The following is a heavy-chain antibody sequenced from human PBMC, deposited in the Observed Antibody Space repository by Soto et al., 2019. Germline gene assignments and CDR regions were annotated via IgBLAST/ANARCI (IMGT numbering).Heavy chain of an antibody. CDR1: GGSISSSSYY. D-gene: IGHD3-3*01. Sequence: SETLSLTYTVSGGSISSSSYYWGWIRQPPGKGLEWIGSIYYSGSTYYNPSLKSRVTISVDTSKNQFSLKLSSVAAADTAVYYCARVGSGYYYYYGMDVWGQGTTVTVSS. CDR2: IYYSGST. CDR3: ARVGSGYYYYYGMDV. V-gene: IGHV4-39*07. J-gene: IGHJ6*02.